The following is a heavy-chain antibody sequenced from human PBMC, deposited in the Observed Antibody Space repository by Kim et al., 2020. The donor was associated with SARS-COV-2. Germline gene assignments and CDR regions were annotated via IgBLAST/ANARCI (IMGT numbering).Heavy chain of an antibody. Sequence: SETLSLTCAVYGGSFSGYYWSWIRQPPGKGLEWIGEINHSGSTNYNPSLKSRVTISVDTSKNQFSLKLSSVTAADTAVYYCAILRRVDTAMVTPTPQNDDYWGQGTLVNVSS. J-gene: IGHJ4*02. CDR3: AILRRVDTAMVTPTPQNDDY. V-gene: IGHV4-34*01. CDR2: INHSGST. D-gene: IGHD5-18*01. CDR1: GGSFSGYY.